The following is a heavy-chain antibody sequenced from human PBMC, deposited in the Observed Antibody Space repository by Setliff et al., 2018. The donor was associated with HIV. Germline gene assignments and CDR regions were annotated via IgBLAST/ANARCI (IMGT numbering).Heavy chain of an antibody. J-gene: IGHJ4*02. CDR2: ISSGGGT. CDR1: GGSISSGGLY. CDR3: ARDDTNFFDY. V-gene: IGHV4-31*03. Sequence: PSETLSLTCTVSGGSISSGGLYWNWIRQYPGKGLEWIGYISSGGGTYYNPSLKSRVSISVDTSKNQFSLDLRSVTAADTAINYCARDDTNFFDYWGQGALVTVSS.